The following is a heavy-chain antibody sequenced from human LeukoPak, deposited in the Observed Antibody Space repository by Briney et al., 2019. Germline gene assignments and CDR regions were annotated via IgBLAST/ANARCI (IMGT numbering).Heavy chain of an antibody. D-gene: IGHD6-13*01. CDR1: GGSISSGGYS. CDR2: IYHSGST. Sequence: PSQTLSLTCAVSGGSISSGGYSGSWIRQPPGKGLGWIGYIYHSGSTYYNPSLKRRVTISVDRSKNQFSLKLSSVSAADTAVYYCASYSSSGYDDYWGQGTLVTVSS. J-gene: IGHJ4*02. CDR3: ASYSSSGYDDY. V-gene: IGHV4-30-2*01.